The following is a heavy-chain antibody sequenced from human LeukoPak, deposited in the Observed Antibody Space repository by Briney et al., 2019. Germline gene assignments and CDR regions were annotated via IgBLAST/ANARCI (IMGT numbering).Heavy chain of an antibody. CDR2: IYYSGST. J-gene: IGHJ4*02. CDR3: GGSSGYLSPIFDY. Sequence: SETLSLTCTVSGGSISSSSYYWGWIRQPPGKGLEWIGSIYYSGSTCYNPSLKSRVTISVDTSKNQFSLKLSSVTAADTAVYYCGGSSGYLSPIFDYWGQGTLVTVSS. CDR1: GGSISSSSYY. V-gene: IGHV4-39*01. D-gene: IGHD3-22*01.